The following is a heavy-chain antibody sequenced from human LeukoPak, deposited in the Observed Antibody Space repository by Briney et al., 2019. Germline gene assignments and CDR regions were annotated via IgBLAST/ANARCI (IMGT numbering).Heavy chain of an antibody. CDR3: ARDLGMTTTFPEVY. V-gene: IGHV3-74*01. J-gene: IGHJ4*02. CDR1: GITISRYW. Sequence: GGSLRLSCAASGITISRYWMHWFRQAPGKGLVWVSRVNADGSTTNYADSVKGRFTISRDNAKNTLYLQMNSLRAEDTAVYYCARDLGMTTTFPEVYWGQGTLVTVSS. CDR2: VNADGSTT. D-gene: IGHD4-11*01.